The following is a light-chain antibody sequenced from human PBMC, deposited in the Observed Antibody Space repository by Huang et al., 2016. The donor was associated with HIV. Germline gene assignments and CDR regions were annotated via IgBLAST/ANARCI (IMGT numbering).Light chain of an antibody. CDR2: AAS. CDR1: QIVSSH. CDR3: QQYKDFRRT. Sequence: ETVMTQSPVTMSVSPGDRASLSRRSSQIVSSHVAWYQQKPGQAPRLLIYAASTRATGVPDRLSGSGAGREVSLTISTVQTEESEIYYWQQYKDFRRTFGEGTSVEIK. J-gene: IGKJ4*01. V-gene: IGKV3-15*01.